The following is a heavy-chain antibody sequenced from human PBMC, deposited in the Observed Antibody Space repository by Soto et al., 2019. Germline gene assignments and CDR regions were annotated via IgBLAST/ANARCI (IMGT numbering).Heavy chain of an antibody. CDR2: IYYSGST. D-gene: IGHD3-3*01. CDR1: GGSISSYY. Sequence: PSETLSLSCTVSGGSISSYYWSWIRQPPGKGLEWIGYIYYSGSTNYNPSLKSRVTISVDTSKNQFSLKLSSVTAADTAVYYCAXALNMYDFWSGYYWFDPWGPGTLVTVSS. V-gene: IGHV4-59*01. CDR3: AXALNMYDFWSGYYWFDP. J-gene: IGHJ5*02.